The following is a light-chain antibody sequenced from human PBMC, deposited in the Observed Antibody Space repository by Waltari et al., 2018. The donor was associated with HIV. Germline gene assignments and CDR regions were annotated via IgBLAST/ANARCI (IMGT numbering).Light chain of an antibody. V-gene: IGLV2-8*01. CDR2: EVN. CDR1: SSDVGYYNY. CDR3: TSYAGKNNLI. Sequence: QSALTQPPSASGSPGQSVTISCTGISSDVGYYNYVSWYQHHPGDAPKILIDEVNKRPSGVPDRFSGSKSGNTASLTVSGLQPEDEADYYCTSYAGKNNLIFGGGTKLTVL. J-gene: IGLJ2*01.